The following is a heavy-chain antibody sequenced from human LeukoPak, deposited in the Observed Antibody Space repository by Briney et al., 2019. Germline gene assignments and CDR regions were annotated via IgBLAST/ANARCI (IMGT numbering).Heavy chain of an antibody. CDR1: GHSLTYYW. CDR3: GRSIVGSGSSRFDY. CDR2: IYSCDSDT. D-gene: IGHD1-26*01. J-gene: IGHJ4*02. V-gene: IGHV5-51*01. Sequence: GESLKISCQGSGHSLTYYWIAWVRQMPGKGLEYIRIIYSCDSDTRVSPSFQGHVTISADKSLTTAYPQWSSLEASDTGLYYRGRSIVGSGSSRFDYWGQGTLVTVSS.